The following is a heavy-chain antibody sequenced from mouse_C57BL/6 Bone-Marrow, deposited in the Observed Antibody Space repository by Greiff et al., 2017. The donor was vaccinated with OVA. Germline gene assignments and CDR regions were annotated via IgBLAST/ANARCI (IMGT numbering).Heavy chain of an antibody. Sequence: VQLQESGAELVKPVASVKMSCKASGYTFTSYWITWVKQRPGQGLEWIGDISPGSGSTHYNEKFKSKATLTVDTSSSTAYMQLSSLTSEDSAVYYCARTDYEYDEKDYWGQGTTLTVSS. CDR3: ARTDYEYDEKDY. V-gene: IGHV1-55*01. D-gene: IGHD2-4*01. CDR1: GYTFTSYW. CDR2: ISPGSGST. J-gene: IGHJ2*01.